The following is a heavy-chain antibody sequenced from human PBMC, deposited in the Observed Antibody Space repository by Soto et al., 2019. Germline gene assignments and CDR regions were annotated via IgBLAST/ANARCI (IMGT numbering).Heavy chain of an antibody. CDR3: VRGASLNFDY. J-gene: IGHJ4*02. D-gene: IGHD1-26*01. CDR1: GFTFDDYG. Sequence: SLRLSCAASGFTFDDYGMSWARQAPGKGLEWVSGVNWNGGSTGYADSVKGRFTISRDNAKNSLYLQMNSLRAEDTAFYYCVRGASLNFDYWGQGTLVPVSS. CDR2: VNWNGGST. V-gene: IGHV3-20*04.